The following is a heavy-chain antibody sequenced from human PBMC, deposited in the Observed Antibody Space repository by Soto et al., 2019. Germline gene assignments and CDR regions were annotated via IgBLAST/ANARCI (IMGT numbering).Heavy chain of an antibody. J-gene: IGHJ4*02. CDR2: INPSGGST. Sequence: ASVKVSCKAFGYTFTSYDMHWVRQAPGQGLEWMGIINPSGGSTSYAQKFQGRVTMTRDTSTSTVYMELSSLRSEDTAVYYCARDLSGAVAVAGFDYWGQGTLVTVS. V-gene: IGHV1-46*03. D-gene: IGHD6-19*01. CDR1: GYTFTSYD. CDR3: ARDLSGAVAVAGFDY.